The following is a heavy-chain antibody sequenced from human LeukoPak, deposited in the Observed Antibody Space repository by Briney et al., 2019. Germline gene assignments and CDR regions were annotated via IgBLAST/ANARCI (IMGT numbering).Heavy chain of an antibody. Sequence: ASVKVSCKASGYTFTYYYIYWVRQAPGQGLEWMGLINPSGGSTRYAQNFQGRVTMTRDTSTSTVSMELSSLRSEDTAVYYCARDHNCSSTSCYDYWGQGTLVTVSS. V-gene: IGHV1-46*01. J-gene: IGHJ4*02. CDR2: INPSGGST. CDR3: ARDHNCSSTSCYDY. CDR1: GYTFTYYY. D-gene: IGHD2-2*01.